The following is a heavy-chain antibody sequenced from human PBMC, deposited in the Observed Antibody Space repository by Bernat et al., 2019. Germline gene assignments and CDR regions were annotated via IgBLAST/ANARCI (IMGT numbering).Heavy chain of an antibody. Sequence: QRVQYGGDVEKPGASVKVSCKVSGYTLTELSMHWVRQAPGKGLEWMGGFDPEDGETIYAQKFQGRVTMTEDTSTDTAYMELSSLRSEDTAVYYCATGGSSWYYFDYWGQVSLVTGS. D-gene: IGHD6-13*01. J-gene: IGHJ4*02. CDR3: ATGGSSWYYFDY. CDR2: FDPEDGET. V-gene: IGHV1-24*01. CDR1: GYTLTELS.